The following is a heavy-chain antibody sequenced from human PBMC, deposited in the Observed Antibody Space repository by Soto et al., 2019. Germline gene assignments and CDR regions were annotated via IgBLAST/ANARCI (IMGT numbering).Heavy chain of an antibody. V-gene: IGHV4-4*07. D-gene: IGHD1-1*01. Sequence: QVRLQESGPGLVKPSETLFLTCTVSGASINNYYWSWIRQPAGKGLECLGRIYASGTTTYNPSLRSRVTMSVDTSKNQFSLNLNSVTAADTAVYYCARESRSELGTVEYWGQGTLVTVSS. CDR2: IYASGTT. J-gene: IGHJ4*02. CDR1: GASINNYY. CDR3: ARESRSELGTVEY.